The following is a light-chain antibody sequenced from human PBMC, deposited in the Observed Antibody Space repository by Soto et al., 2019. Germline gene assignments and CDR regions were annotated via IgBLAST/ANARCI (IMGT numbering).Light chain of an antibody. V-gene: IGKV3-11*01. CDR3: QQRSSWPAT. Sequence: EILFTQSPATLSLSPGERATLSCRASQSVNNFLAWYQQKPGQAPRLLIFGASYRATGIPGRFSGSGSGTDFTLTISSLEPEDFAVYYCQQRSSWPATFGPGTKVDI. CDR2: GAS. J-gene: IGKJ3*01. CDR1: QSVNNF.